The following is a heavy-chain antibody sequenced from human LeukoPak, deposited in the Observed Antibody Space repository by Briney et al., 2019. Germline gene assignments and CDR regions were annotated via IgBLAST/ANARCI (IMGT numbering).Heavy chain of an antibody. V-gene: IGHV4-59*01. D-gene: IGHD4-11*01. CDR1: GGSLSSYY. J-gene: IGHJ6*02. Sequence: SETLSLTCTVSGGSLSSYYWSWIRQPPGKGLEWIGDIYYSGSTNYNPSLKSRVTISVDTSKNQFSLKLSSVTAADTAVYYCARDRTTVTTQPYYYYYGMDVWGQGTTVTVSS. CDR3: ARDRTTVTTQPYYYYYGMDV. CDR2: IYYSGST.